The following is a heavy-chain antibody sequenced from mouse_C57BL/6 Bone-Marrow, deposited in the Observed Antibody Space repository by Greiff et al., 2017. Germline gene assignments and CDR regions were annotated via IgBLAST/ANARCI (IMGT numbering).Heavy chain of an antibody. J-gene: IGHJ2*01. CDR1: GYTFTSYW. CDR3: ARLGAAQATDFDY. Sequence: QVQLQQPGAELVKPGASVKLSCKASGYTFTSYWMHWVKQRPGQGLEWIGMIHPNSGSTNYNEKFKSKATLTVDKSSSTAYMQLSSLTSEDSAVYYWARLGAAQATDFDYWGQGTTLTFSS. V-gene: IGHV1-64*01. D-gene: IGHD3-2*02. CDR2: IHPNSGST.